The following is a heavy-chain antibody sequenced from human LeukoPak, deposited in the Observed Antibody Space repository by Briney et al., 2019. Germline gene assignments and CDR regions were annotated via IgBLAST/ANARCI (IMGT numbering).Heavy chain of an antibody. D-gene: IGHD6-19*01. CDR2: IYYSGST. Sequence: KPSETLSLTCTVSGGSISSSSYYWGWIRQPPGKGLEWIGSIYYSGSTYYNPSLKSRVTISVDTSKNQFSLKLSSVTAADTAVYYCARDPSSGWVDAFDIWGQGTMVTVSS. CDR3: ARDPSSGWVDAFDI. V-gene: IGHV4-39*07. CDR1: GGSISSSSYY. J-gene: IGHJ3*02.